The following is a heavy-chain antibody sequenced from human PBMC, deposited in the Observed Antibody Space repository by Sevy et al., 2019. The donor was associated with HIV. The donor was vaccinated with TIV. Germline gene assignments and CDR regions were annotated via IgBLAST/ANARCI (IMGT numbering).Heavy chain of an antibody. CDR2: ISSSSSHI. V-gene: IGHV3-21*01. J-gene: IGHJ5*02. D-gene: IGHD1-26*01. CDR3: ARDLISGSYGGWYDP. CDR1: GFTFGSYS. Sequence: GGSLRLSCAASGFTFGSYSMNWVRQAPGKGLEWVSSISSSSSHIYYADSVKGRFTISRDNAKNSLYLQMNSLRAEDTAVYYCARDLISGSYGGWYDPWGQGTLVTVSS.